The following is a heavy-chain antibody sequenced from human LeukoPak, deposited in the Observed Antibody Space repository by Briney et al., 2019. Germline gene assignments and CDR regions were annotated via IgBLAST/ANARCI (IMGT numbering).Heavy chain of an antibody. Sequence: PSETLSLTCTVSGGSISSYYWSWIRQSPGKGLEWIGYIYYSGSTNYNPSLKSRVTISVDTSKNQFSLKLSSVTAADTAVYYCARFGYSYGLDYWGQGTLVTVSS. CDR1: GGSISSYY. CDR3: ARFGYSYGLDY. J-gene: IGHJ4*02. CDR2: IYYSGST. D-gene: IGHD5-18*01. V-gene: IGHV4-59*01.